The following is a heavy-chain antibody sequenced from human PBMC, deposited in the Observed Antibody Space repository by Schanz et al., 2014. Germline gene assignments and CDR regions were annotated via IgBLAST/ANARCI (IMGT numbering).Heavy chain of an antibody. CDR1: GDSISGYY. D-gene: IGHD3-10*01. V-gene: IGHV4-4*07. CDR2: IYNSGKT. CDR3: ARVVLGGDAFDI. J-gene: IGHJ3*02. Sequence: QVQLQESGPGLVKPSETLSLTCTVSGDSISGYYWNWIRQPPGKGLEWIGRIYNSGKTNYNPSLESRVSMSVDTSKKQLSLKLRSVSAADTAVYYCARVVLGGDAFDIWGQGTMVTVSS.